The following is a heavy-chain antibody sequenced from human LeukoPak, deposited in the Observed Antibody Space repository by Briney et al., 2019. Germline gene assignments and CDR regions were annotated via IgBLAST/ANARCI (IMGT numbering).Heavy chain of an antibody. V-gene: IGHV4-39*07. CDR3: ARDVGFFDIDY. CDR2: IYYSGST. CDR1: GGSISSSSYY. Sequence: NPSETLSLTCTVSGGSISSSSYYWGWIRQPPGKGLEWIGSIYYSGSTYYIPSLKSRITISLDMSKNQYSLKLTSVTAADTAVYYCARDVGFFDIDYWGQGILVTVSS. J-gene: IGHJ4*02. D-gene: IGHD3-9*01.